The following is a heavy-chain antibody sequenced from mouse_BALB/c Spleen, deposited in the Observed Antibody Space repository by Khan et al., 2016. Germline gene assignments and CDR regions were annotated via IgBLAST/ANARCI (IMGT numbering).Heavy chain of an antibody. J-gene: IGHJ3*01. V-gene: IGHV1-80*01. D-gene: IGHD4-1*01. CDR3: ARMGRGIFAY. CDR2: IYPGDGET. CDR1: GYVFSDFW. Sequence: QVRLQQSGADLVRPGSSVKISCKASGYVFSDFWMNWVKQRPGQGLEWIGQIYPGDGETNYNGKFKGKATLTADKSSTTAYMQLTSLTSEDFAVYFCARMGRGIFAYWGQGTLVTVSA.